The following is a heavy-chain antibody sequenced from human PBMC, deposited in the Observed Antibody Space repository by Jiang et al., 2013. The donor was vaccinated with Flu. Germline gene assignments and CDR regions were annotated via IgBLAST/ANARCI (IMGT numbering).Heavy chain of an antibody. J-gene: IGHJ4*02. CDR1: GFTFSSSP. V-gene: IGHV3-23*04. CDR2: ISGSGEST. CDR3: AKLGRCSGPSCVGVDF. Sequence: VQLVESGGGFVQPGGSLRLSCAVSGFTFSSSPMSWVRQAPGKGLEWVSTISGSGESTAHADSVRGRFTISRDNSKNTLYLQMNSLRAGDTAIYYCAKLGRCSGPSCVGVDFWGQGTLVTVSS. D-gene: IGHD2-15*01.